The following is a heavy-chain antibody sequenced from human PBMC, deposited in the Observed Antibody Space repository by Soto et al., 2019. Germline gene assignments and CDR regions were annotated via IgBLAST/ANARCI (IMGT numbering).Heavy chain of an antibody. D-gene: IGHD2-8*02. V-gene: IGHV1-3*01. J-gene: IGHJ3*01. Sequence: QVQLVQSGAEVRKPGASVNISCWASGFTFGDNLINWVRQVPGQSLECMGWIYPDNGNTKYSQTFQCRVTFSRHSSASIVSEDVTDPTSDDTAVYYCAIDILSVGPRANDAVDVWGQGKKVRVSS. CDR1: GFTFGDNL. CDR3: AIDILSVGPRANDAVDV. CDR2: IYPDNGNT.